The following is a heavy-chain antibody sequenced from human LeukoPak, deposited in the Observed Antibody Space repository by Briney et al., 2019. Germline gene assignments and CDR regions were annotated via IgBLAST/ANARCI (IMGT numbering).Heavy chain of an antibody. CDR1: GGSISSGDYY. J-gene: IGHJ3*02. CDR2: IYYSGST. V-gene: IGHV4-30-4*08. CDR3: ARGSTGGDAFDI. Sequence: PSETLSLTCTVSGGSISSGDYYWSWIRQPPGKGLEWIGYIYYSGSTYYNPSLKSRVTISVDTSKNQFSLKLSSVTAADTAVYYCARGSTGGDAFDIWGQGTMVTVSS. D-gene: IGHD3-16*01.